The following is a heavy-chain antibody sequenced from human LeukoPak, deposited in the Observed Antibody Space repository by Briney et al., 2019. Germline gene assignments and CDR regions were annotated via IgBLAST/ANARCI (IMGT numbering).Heavy chain of an antibody. CDR3: AKGSFREDL. J-gene: IGHJ3*01. CDR1: GFIFSNYG. D-gene: IGHD3-3*01. V-gene: IGHV3-30*02. CDR2: IHYDGGKI. Sequence: PGGSLRLSCAGSGFIFSNYGMHWVRQAPGKGLEWVAFIHYDGGKIYYADSLKGRFTISRDNSKSTLYLQMNSLRTEDTAVYYCAKGSFREDLWGQGTMVTVSS.